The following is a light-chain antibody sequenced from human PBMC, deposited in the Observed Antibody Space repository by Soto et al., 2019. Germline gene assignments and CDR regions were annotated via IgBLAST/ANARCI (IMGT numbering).Light chain of an antibody. V-gene: IGKV1D-12*01. CDR3: QQADSFPLT. CDR2: GAS. J-gene: IGKJ4*01. CDR1: QDLSTL. Sequence: DIQMTQSPSSVSASIGDTVTITCRASQDLSTLLAWYQQKPGKAPKLLIYGASTLESGVPSRFSGRGSGPDFTLTISSLQPEDFATYFCQQADSFPLTFGGGTKVEIK.